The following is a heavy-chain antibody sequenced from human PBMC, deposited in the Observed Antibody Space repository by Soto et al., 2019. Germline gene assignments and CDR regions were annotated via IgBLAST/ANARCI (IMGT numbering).Heavy chain of an antibody. J-gene: IGHJ3*02. CDR3: ARDHGRSAFDI. CDR2: ISSSSYI. V-gene: IGHV3-21*01. CDR1: GFTFSGYS. Sequence: PGGSLRLSCAASGFTFSGYSMNWVRQAPGKGLEWVSSISSSSYIYYADPVKGRFTISRDNAKNSLYLQMNSLRAEDTAVYYCARDHGRSAFDIWGQGTMVTVSS.